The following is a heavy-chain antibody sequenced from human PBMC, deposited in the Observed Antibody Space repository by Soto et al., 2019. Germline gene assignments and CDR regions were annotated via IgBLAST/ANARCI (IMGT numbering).Heavy chain of an antibody. CDR3: ARDKRDGYNSDDYYFAS. J-gene: IGHJ4*02. D-gene: IGHD5-12*01. Sequence: QVQLVQSGAEVKKPGSSVKVSCKASGGTFSSYAISWVRQAPGQGLEWMGGIIPIFGTANYAQKFQGRVTITADESTSTAYMELSSLRSEDTAVYYCARDKRDGYNSDDYYFASWGQGTLVTVSS. CDR1: GGTFSSYA. V-gene: IGHV1-69*12. CDR2: IIPIFGTA.